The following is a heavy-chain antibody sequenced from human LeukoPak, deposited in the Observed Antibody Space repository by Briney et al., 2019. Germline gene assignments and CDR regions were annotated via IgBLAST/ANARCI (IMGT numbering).Heavy chain of an antibody. CDR1: GFTFSRYG. Sequence: TGGSLRLSCVASGFTFSRYGMHWVRQAPGKGLEWVALISYDGSNKYYADSVKGRFTISRDNSKNTLYVQMNSLRAEDTAVYYCAKSGYNRFDYWGQGTLVTVSS. V-gene: IGHV3-30*18. D-gene: IGHD5-24*01. CDR2: ISYDGSNK. CDR3: AKSGYNRFDY. J-gene: IGHJ4*02.